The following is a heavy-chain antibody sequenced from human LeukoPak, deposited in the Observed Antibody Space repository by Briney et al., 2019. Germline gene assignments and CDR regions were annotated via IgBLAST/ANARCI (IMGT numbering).Heavy chain of an antibody. CDR1: GGSISSSNW. CDR2: IYHSGST. D-gene: IGHD2-15*01. V-gene: IGHV4-4*02. CDR3: ATTDRGYCSGGSCSGGWFDP. Sequence: SETLSLTCAVSGGSISSSNWWSWVRQPPGKGLEWIGEIYHSGSTNYNPSLKSRVTISVDTSKNQFSLKLSSVTAADTAVYYCATTDRGYCSGGSCSGGWFDPWGQGTLVTVSS. J-gene: IGHJ5*02.